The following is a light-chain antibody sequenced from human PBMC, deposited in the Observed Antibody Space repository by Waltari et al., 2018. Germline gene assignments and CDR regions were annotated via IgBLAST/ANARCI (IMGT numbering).Light chain of an antibody. Sequence: IQLTQSPFSLPASIGDRADITCRASQDIKKFLAWYQQKPGKAPKLLISSASTLRNEVPSRFSGSGSGTDFTLTINSLQPEDFTTYYCQQLYTSPYSFGQGTKL. CDR3: QQLYTSPYS. CDR2: SAS. V-gene: IGKV1-9*01. CDR1: QDIKKF. J-gene: IGKJ2*01.